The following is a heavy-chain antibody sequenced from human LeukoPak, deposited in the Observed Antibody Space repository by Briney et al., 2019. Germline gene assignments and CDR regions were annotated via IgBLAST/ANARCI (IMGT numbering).Heavy chain of an antibody. J-gene: IGHJ4*02. CDR1: GFTFSKYA. Sequence: GGSLRLSCAASGFTFSKYAMSWVRQAPGKGLEWVSGISGTGGATYYADSVKGRFTISKDNSKNNLPLQTNSLRAENTAVYYCAKGSIAVAGTGDYWGQGTLVTVSS. CDR3: AKGSIAVAGTGDY. V-gene: IGHV3-23*01. CDR2: ISGTGGAT. D-gene: IGHD6-19*01.